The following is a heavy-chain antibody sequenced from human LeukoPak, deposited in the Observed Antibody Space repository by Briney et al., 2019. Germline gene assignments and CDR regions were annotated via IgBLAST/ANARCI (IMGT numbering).Heavy chain of an antibody. Sequence: GASVKVSCKASGYTFTRYAMNWVRQAPGQGLEWMGWINTNTGNPTYAQGFTGRFVFSLDTSVSTAYLQISSLKAEDTAVYYCARAPGGSGSYLSYNWFDPWGQGTLVTVSS. CDR1: GYTFTRYA. V-gene: IGHV7-4-1*02. CDR3: ARAPGGSGSYLSYNWFDP. J-gene: IGHJ5*02. D-gene: IGHD3-10*01. CDR2: INTNTGNP.